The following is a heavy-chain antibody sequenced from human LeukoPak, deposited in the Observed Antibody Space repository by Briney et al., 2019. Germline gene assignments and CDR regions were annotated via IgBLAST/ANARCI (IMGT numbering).Heavy chain of an antibody. D-gene: IGHD1-26*01. CDR1: GFTFSSYG. J-gene: IGHJ4*02. Sequence: GGTLRLSCAASGFTFSSYGMSWVRQAPGKWLEWVSAISGSGGSTYYADSVKGRFTISRDNSKNTLYLQMNSLRAEDTAVYYCAKGASGSYSYWGQGTLVTVSS. CDR2: ISGSGGST. V-gene: IGHV3-23*01. CDR3: AKGASGSYSY.